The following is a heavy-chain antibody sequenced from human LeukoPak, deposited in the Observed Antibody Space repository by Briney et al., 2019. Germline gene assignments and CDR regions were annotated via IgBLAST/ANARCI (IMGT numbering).Heavy chain of an antibody. J-gene: IGHJ4*02. V-gene: IGHV3-48*04. CDR3: ARAWWGDMGEQRAR. D-gene: IGHD1/OR15-1a*01. CDR2: ISRTGTTI. Sequence: QPGGSLRLSCAASGFTFNSYTMNWVRQAPGKGLEWISYISRTGTTIYYADSVKGRFTISRDNAKNSLYLQMNSLRVEDTAVYYGARAWWGDMGEQRARGGGGTRVTVSS. CDR1: GFTFNSYT.